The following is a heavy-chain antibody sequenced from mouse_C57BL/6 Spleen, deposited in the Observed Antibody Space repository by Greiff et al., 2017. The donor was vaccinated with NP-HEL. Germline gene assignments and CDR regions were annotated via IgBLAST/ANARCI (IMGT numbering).Heavy chain of an antibody. V-gene: IGHV1-55*01. J-gene: IGHJ4*01. CDR3: ARLYYYAMDY. CDR2: IYPGSGST. Sequence: QVHVKQPGAELVKPGASVKMSCKASGYTFTSYWITWVKQRPGQGLEWIGDIYPGSGSTNYNEKFKSKATLTVDTSSSTAYMQLSSLTSEDSAFYYCARLYYYAMDYWGQGTSVTVSS. CDR1: GYTFTSYW.